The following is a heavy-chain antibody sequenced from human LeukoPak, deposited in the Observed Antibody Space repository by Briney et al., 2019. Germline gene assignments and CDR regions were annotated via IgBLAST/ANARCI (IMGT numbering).Heavy chain of an antibody. V-gene: IGHV4-34*01. CDR1: GGSFSGYY. CDR2: IYHSGST. CDR3: ASQNSYGNFDY. Sequence: PSETLSLTCAVYGGSFSGYYWSWIRQPPGKGLEWIGEIYHSGSTNYNPSLKSRVTISVDKSKNQFSLKLSSVTAADTAVYYCASQNSYGNFDYWGQGTLVTVSS. J-gene: IGHJ4*02. D-gene: IGHD5-18*01.